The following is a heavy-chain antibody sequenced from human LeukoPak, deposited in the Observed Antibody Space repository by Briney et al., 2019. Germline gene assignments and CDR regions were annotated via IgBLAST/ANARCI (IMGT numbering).Heavy chain of an antibody. CDR2: ISSSSTI. D-gene: IGHD3-3*01. CDR1: GFTFSSYS. V-gene: IGHV3-48*01. J-gene: IGHJ6*03. CDR3: AREWSRRNYMDV. Sequence: GGSLRLSCAASGFTFSSYSMNWVRQAPGKGLEWVSYISSSSTIYYADSVKGRFTISRDNAKNSLYLQMNSLRAEDTAVYYCAREWSRRNYMDVWGKGTTVTVSS.